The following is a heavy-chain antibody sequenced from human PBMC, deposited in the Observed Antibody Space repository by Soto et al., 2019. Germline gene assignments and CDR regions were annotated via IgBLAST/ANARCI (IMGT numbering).Heavy chain of an antibody. V-gene: IGHV1-69*13. CDR1: GGTFSSYA. Sequence: SVKVSCKASGGTFSSYAISWVRQAPGQGLEWMGGIIPIFGTANYAQKFQGRVTITADESTSTAYMELSSLRSEDTAVYYCASQGSGYYRTFDPWGQGTLVTVS. CDR2: IIPIFGTA. J-gene: IGHJ5*02. CDR3: ASQGSGYYRTFDP. D-gene: IGHD3-22*01.